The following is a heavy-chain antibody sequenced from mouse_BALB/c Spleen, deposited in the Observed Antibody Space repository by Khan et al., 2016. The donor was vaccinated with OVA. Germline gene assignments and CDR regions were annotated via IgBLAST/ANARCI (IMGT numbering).Heavy chain of an antibody. CDR3: AREEALYYFDY. CDR2: IYPGTDNT. V-gene: IGHV1-76*01. Sequence: QVQLKQSGAELVRPGASVKLSCKTSGYIFTSYWIHWVKQRPGQGLEWIARIYPGTDNTYYNEKLKDKATLTADKSSRTAYMQLSSLKSEDSAVYCCAREEALYYFDYRGQGTTLTVSS. D-gene: IGHD3-2*02. J-gene: IGHJ2*01. CDR1: GYIFTSYW.